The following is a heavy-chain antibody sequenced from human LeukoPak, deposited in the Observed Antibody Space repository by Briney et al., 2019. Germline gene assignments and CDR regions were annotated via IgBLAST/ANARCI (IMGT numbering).Heavy chain of an antibody. CDR3: ASGYYDSSGYYRDY. V-gene: IGHV1-69*13. D-gene: IGHD3-22*01. CDR1: GGTFSSYA. J-gene: IGHJ4*02. Sequence: GASVKVSCKASGGTFSSYAISWVRQAPGQGLEWMGGIIPIFGTANYAQKFQGRVTITADESTSTAYMELSSLRSEDTAVYYCASGYYDSSGYYRDYWGQGTLVTVSS. CDR2: IIPIFGTA.